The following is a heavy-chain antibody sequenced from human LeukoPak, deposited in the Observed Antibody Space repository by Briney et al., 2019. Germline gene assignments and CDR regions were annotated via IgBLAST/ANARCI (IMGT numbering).Heavy chain of an antibody. Sequence: GGSLRLSVAVPGFTLTNLPRSWFPQAPGKGLEGVPPISGDGGGTYYADSVKGRFTISRDNSKNILYVQLSSLRAEDTAIYYCAKLGVMVTATGPECWGQGTLVTVSS. V-gene: IGHV3-23*01. D-gene: IGHD2-21*02. J-gene: IGHJ4*02. CDR3: AKLGVMVTATGPEC. CDR1: GFTLTNLP. CDR2: ISGDGGGT.